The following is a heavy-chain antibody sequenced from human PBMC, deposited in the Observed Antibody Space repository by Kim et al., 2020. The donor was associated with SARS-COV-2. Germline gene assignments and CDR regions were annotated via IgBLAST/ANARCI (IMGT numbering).Heavy chain of an antibody. CDR3: ARDRWLEWGRGTDYYYYGMDV. CDR1: GGSFSGYY. V-gene: IGHV4-34*01. Sequence: SETLSLTCAVYGGSFSGYYWSWIRQPPGKGLEWIGEINHSGSTNYNPSLKSRVTISVDTSKNQFSLKLSSVTAADTAVYYCARDRWLEWGRGTDYYYYGMDVWGQGTTVTVSS. J-gene: IGHJ6*02. CDR2: INHSGST. D-gene: IGHD1-26*01.